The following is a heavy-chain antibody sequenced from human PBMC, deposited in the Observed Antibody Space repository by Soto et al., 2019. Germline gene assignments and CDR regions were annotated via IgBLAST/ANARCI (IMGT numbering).Heavy chain of an antibody. CDR1: GFNFDDYA. CDR3: AKDPGIAVAGTIHY. CDR2: ISWNSGSI. V-gene: IGHV3-9*01. J-gene: IGHJ4*02. D-gene: IGHD6-19*01. Sequence: EVQLVESGGGLVQPGRSLRLSCAASGFNFDDYAMHWVRQAPGKGLEWVSGISWNSGSIGYADSVKGRFTISRDNAKNSLYLQMNSLRAEDTALYYCAKDPGIAVAGTIHYRGQGTLVTVSS.